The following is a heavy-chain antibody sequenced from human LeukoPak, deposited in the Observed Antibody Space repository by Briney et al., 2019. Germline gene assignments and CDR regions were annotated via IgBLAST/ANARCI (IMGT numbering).Heavy chain of an antibody. V-gene: IGHV3-48*04. CDR1: TFSFRSDS. Sequence: GGSLRLSCAASTFSFRSDSMNWVRQAPGKGLEWISYISGSSNSRFYADSVKGRFTISRDNAKNSVYLQMNGLRAEDTAVYYCTRDLSTWGQGTLVTVSS. CDR2: ISGSSNSR. J-gene: IGHJ4*02. CDR3: TRDLST.